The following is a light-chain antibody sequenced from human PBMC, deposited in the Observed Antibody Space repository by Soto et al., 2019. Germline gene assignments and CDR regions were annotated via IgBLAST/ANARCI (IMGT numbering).Light chain of an antibody. CDR2: PVT. CDR1: SSDIGYYNY. J-gene: IGLJ1*01. Sequence: QSALTQPASVSGSPGQSITISCTGTSSDIGYYNYVSWFQQHPGKAPKLIISPVTNRPSGISTRFSGSKSGNTASLTISGLQAEDEALYYCSSNKSGSTYVFGTGTKVTVL. V-gene: IGLV2-14*01. CDR3: SSNKSGSTYV.